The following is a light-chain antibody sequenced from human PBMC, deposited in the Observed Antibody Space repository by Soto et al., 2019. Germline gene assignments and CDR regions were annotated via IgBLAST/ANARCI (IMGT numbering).Light chain of an antibody. CDR3: QAHT. CDR1: QSVSSSY. Sequence: EIVLTQSPGTLSLSPGERATLSCRASQSVSSSYLAWYQQKPGQAPRLLIYGASSRATGIPDRFSGSGSGTDFTLTISRLEPEDFAVYYCQAHTFSGGTKVEIK. CDR2: GAS. V-gene: IGKV3-20*01. J-gene: IGKJ4*01.